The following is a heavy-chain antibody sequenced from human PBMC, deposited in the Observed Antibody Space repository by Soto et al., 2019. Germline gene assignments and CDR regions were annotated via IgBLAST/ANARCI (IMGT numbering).Heavy chain of an antibody. CDR2: IYPDGSET. CDR3: ATTQSSATFKTYYYDMHV. V-gene: IGHV5-51*01. J-gene: IGHJ6*02. D-gene: IGHD3-10*01. CDR1: GHSFTNYW. Sequence: GESLKISCNDSGHSFTNYWIVWVRQMPGKGLEWMGTIYPDGSETRYSPSFQGQVTISADKSINTAYLQWSSLKASDTAIYYCATTQSSATFKTYYYDMHVWGQGTTVTVSS.